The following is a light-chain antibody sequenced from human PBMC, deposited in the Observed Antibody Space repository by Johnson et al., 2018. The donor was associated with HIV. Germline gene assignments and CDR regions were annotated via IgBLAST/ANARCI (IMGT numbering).Light chain of an antibody. J-gene: IGLJ1*01. CDR2: ENN. V-gene: IGLV1-51*01. Sequence: QSLLTQPPSVSAAPGQRVTISCSGNNSNIGSNSVSWYQDVPGTAPKLLIYENNKRPSGITDRFSASKSGTSATLDITGLQTGDEADYYCGAWDSGLTAHFVFGTGTKITVL. CDR3: GAWDSGLTAHFV. CDR1: NSNIGSNS.